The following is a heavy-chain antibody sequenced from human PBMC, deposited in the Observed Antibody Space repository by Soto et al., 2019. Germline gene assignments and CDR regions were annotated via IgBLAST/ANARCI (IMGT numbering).Heavy chain of an antibody. V-gene: IGHV3-48*03. CDR3: ARDPEKYSGSDLGIDY. D-gene: IGHD5-12*01. CDR1: GFTITNYE. Sequence: GGSLRLSCAASGFTITNYEMNWVRQAPGKGLEWISYISSSGKTISYADSVKGRFTISRDNAKNSLYLQMNSLRAEDTAVYYCARDPEKYSGSDLGIDYWGQGTLVTVSS. CDR2: ISSSGKTI. J-gene: IGHJ4*02.